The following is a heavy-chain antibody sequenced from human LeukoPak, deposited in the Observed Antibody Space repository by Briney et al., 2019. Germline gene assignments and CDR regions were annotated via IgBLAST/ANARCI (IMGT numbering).Heavy chain of an antibody. CDR1: GGSFSGYY. J-gene: IGHJ5*02. CDR2: INHSGST. Sequence: SETLSLTCAVYGGSFSGYYWSWIRQPPGKGLEWIGEINHSGSTNYNPSLKCRVTISVDTSKNQFSLKLSSVTAADTAVYYCARSSYYYDSSGSFDPWGQGTLVTVSS. CDR3: ARSSYYYDSSGSFDP. D-gene: IGHD3-22*01. V-gene: IGHV4-34*01.